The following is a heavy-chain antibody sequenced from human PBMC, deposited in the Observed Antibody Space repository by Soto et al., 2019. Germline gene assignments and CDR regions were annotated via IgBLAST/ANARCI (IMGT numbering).Heavy chain of an antibody. CDR2: ISGSGGST. Sequence: GGSLRLSCAASGFTFSSYAMSWVRQAPGKGLEWVSAISGSGGSTYYADSVKGRFTISRDNSKNTLYLQMNSLRAEDTAVYYCAKEPGIAAAGTWYYYMDVRGKGTTVTVSS. CDR3: AKEPGIAAAGTWYYYMDV. D-gene: IGHD6-13*01. J-gene: IGHJ6*03. CDR1: GFTFSSYA. V-gene: IGHV3-23*01.